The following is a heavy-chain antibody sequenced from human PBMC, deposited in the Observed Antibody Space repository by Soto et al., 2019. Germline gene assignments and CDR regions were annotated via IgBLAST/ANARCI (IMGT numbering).Heavy chain of an antibody. CDR3: ARSRSYYDSSGYSTHDAFDI. CDR1: GFTFSSSS. CDR2: ISSSSSYI. D-gene: IGHD3-22*01. J-gene: IGHJ3*02. V-gene: IGHV3-21*01. Sequence: PGGSLRLSCAASGFTFSSSSMNWVRKAPRKGLEWVSSISSSSSYIYYADSVKGRFTISRDNAKNSLYLQMNSLRAEDTAVYYCARSRSYYDSSGYSTHDAFDIWGQGTMVTVSS.